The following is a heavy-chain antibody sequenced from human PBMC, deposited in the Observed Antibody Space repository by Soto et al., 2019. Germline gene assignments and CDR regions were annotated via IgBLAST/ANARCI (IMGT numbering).Heavy chain of an antibody. V-gene: IGHV4-4*02. CDR1: GGSISSSNW. Sequence: SETLSLTCAVSGGSISSSNWWSWVRQPPGKGLEWIGEIYHSGSTNYNPSLKSRVTISVDKSKNQFSLKLSSVTAADTAVYYCARVPREAARRGGDDWGQGTLVTVSS. J-gene: IGHJ4*02. CDR2: IYHSGST. D-gene: IGHD6-6*01. CDR3: ARVPREAARRGGDD.